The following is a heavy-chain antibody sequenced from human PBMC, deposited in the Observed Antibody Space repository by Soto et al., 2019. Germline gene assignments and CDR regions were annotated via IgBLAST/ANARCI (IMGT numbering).Heavy chain of an antibody. Sequence: SETLSLTCAVYGGSFSGYYWSWIRQPPGKGLEWIGEINHSGSTNYNPSLKSRVTISVDTSKNQFSLKLSSVTAADTAVYYCASMVRGVISLGYYYYMDVWGKGTTVTVSS. CDR3: ASMVRGVISLGYYYYMDV. J-gene: IGHJ6*03. CDR2: INHSGST. CDR1: GGSFSGYY. V-gene: IGHV4-34*01. D-gene: IGHD3-10*01.